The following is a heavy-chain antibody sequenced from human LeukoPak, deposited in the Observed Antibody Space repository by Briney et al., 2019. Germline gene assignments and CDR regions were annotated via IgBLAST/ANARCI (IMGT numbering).Heavy chain of an antibody. J-gene: IGHJ3*02. V-gene: IGHV4-30-2*01. Sequence: PSETLSLTCAVSGGSISSGGYSWSWIRQPPGKGLEWIGYIYHGGSTYYNPSLKSRVTISVDRSKNQFSLKLSSVTAADTAVYYCARPGYCSSTSCYVLGIWGRGTMVTVSS. CDR1: GGSISSGGYS. CDR3: ARPGYCSSTSCYVLGI. CDR2: IYHGGST. D-gene: IGHD2-2*03.